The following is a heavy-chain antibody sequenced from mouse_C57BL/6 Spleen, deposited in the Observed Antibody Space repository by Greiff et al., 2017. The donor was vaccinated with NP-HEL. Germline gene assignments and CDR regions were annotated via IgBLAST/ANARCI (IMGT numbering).Heavy chain of an antibody. V-gene: IGHV1-53*01. CDR3: ARSYDYEGYFDY. CDR2: INPRNGGT. D-gene: IGHD2-4*01. CDR1: GYTFTSYW. Sequence: QVQLQQPGTELVKPGASVKLSCKASGYTFTSYWLHWVKQRPGQGLEWIGNINPRNGGTKYNEKFKSKATLTVDKSSSTAYMQLSSLTSEDSAVYYCARSYDYEGYFDYWGQGTTLTVSS. J-gene: IGHJ2*01.